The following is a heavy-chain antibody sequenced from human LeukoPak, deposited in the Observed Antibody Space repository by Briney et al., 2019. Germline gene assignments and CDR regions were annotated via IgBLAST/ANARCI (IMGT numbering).Heavy chain of an antibody. J-gene: IGHJ4*02. D-gene: IGHD4-17*01. CDR2: IKQDGSEK. CDR3: AKDPLSTVTIDDY. Sequence: PGGSLRLSCAASGFTFSSYWMRWVRQAPGKGLEWVANIKQDGSEKYYVDSVKGRFTISRDNAKNSLYLQMNSLRAEDTAVYYCAKDPLSTVTIDDYWGQGTLVTVSS. CDR1: GFTFSSYW. V-gene: IGHV3-7*01.